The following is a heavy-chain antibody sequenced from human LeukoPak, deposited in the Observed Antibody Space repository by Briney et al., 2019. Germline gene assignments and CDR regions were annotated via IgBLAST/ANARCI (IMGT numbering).Heavy chain of an antibody. V-gene: IGHV3-30-3*01. CDR2: ISYDGSNK. D-gene: IGHD6-19*01. Sequence: GGSLRLSCAVSGFSFSSFALNWVRQAPGKGLEWVSVISYDGSNKYYADSVKGRFTISRDNFKNTLYVQMNSLRAEDTAVYYCARVGGSSGWNLGWFDPWGQGTLVTVSS. CDR3: ARVGGSSGWNLGWFDP. CDR1: GFSFSSFA. J-gene: IGHJ5*02.